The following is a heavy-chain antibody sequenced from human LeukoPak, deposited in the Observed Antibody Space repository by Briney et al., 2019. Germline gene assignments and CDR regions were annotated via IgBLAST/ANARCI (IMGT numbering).Heavy chain of an antibody. J-gene: IGHJ6*02. CDR1: GFTFSSYG. D-gene: IGHD3-10*01. CDR3: AREILYYYGSGSPEDYYYYGMDV. V-gene: IGHV3-33*01. CDR2: IWYDGSNK. Sequence: GGSLRLSCAASGFTFSSYGMHWVRQAPGEGLEWVAVIWYDGSNKYYADSVKGRFTISRDNSKNTLYLQMNSLRAEDTAVYYCAREILYYYGSGSPEDYYYYGMDVWGQGTTVTVSS.